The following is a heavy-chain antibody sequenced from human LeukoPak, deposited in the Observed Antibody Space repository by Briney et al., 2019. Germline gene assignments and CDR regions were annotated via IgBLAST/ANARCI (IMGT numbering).Heavy chain of an antibody. CDR1: GYTFTSYG. J-gene: IGHJ4*02. V-gene: IGHV1-18*04. CDR2: ISAYNGNT. Sequence: ASVKFSCKASGYTFTSYGISWVRQAPEQGLEWMGWISAYNGNTNYAQKLQGRVTMTTDTSTSTAYLELRSLRSDDTAVYYCARARLTPTYDSSGYAFDYWGQGTLVTVSS. CDR3: ARARLTPTYDSSGYAFDY. D-gene: IGHD3-22*01.